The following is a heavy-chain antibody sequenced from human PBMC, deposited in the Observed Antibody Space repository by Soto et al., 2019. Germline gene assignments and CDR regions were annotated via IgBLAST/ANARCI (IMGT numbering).Heavy chain of an antibody. D-gene: IGHD3-10*01. CDR2: ISYDGSNK. J-gene: IGHJ4*02. CDR1: GFTFSNFA. V-gene: IGHV3-30*18. Sequence: GGSLRLSCAASGFTFSNFAMHWVRQAPGKGLEWVAVISYDGSNKYYADSVKGRFTISRDNSKNTLYLQMNSLRAEDTAVYYCAKVRSVTMVRGVMSVFDYWGQGTLVTVSS. CDR3: AKVRSVTMVRGVMSVFDY.